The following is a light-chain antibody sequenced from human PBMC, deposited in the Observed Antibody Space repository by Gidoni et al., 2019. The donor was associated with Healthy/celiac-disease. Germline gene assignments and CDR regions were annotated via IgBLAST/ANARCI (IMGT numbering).Light chain of an antibody. Sequence: DIQMTQSPSSLSASVGDRVTITFQTSQDISNNLNWYQQKPRKAPKLLIYDASNLETGVPSRFSGSGSGTDFTFTISSLQPEDIATYYCQQYDNLPSWTFGQGTKLEIK. V-gene: IGKV1-33*01. J-gene: IGKJ2*02. CDR3: QQYDNLPSWT. CDR1: QDISNN. CDR2: DAS.